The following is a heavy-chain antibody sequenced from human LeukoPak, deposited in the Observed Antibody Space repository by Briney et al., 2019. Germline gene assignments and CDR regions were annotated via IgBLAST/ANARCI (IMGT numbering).Heavy chain of an antibody. CDR1: GGSISGGSNY. Sequence: PSETLSLTCTVSGGSISGGSNYWSWIRQPAGKGLEWIGRIYMSGSTNYNPSLKSRVIISVDTSKNQFSLKLSSVTAADTAVYYCARFGPDHWYFDLWGRGTLVTVSS. CDR3: ARFGPDHWYFDL. D-gene: IGHD3-16*01. CDR2: IYMSGST. V-gene: IGHV4-61*02. J-gene: IGHJ2*01.